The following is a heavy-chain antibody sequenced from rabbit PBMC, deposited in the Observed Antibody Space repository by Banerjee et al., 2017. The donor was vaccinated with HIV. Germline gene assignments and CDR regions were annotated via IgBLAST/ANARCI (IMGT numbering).Heavy chain of an antibody. V-gene: IGHV1S40*01. D-gene: IGHD3-3*01. CDR2: IYNGNGRT. J-gene: IGHJ3*01. Sequence: QSLEESRGGLVEPGASLTLTYTASGFSFSSSYWISWVRQAPGKGLEWIACIYNGNGRTWYATWAKGRFTISRTSSTTVTLQMTSLTAADTATYFCARDTDYNFVPYVIGDLWGQGTLVTVS. CDR1: GFSFSSSYW. CDR3: ARDTDYNFVPYVIGDL.